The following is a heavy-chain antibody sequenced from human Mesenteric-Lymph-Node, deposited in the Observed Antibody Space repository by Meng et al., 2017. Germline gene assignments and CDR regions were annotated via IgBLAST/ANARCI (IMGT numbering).Heavy chain of an antibody. CDR3: ARVGGWELLIYYYYYGMDV. CDR1: GFTFSSYE. D-gene: IGHD1-26*01. Sequence: GESLKISCAASGFTFSSYEMNWVRQAPGKGLEWVSYISSSGSTIYYADSVKGRFTISRDNAKNSLYLQMNSLRAEDTAVYYCARVGGWELLIYYYYYGMDVWGQGTTVTVSS. CDR2: ISSSGSTI. V-gene: IGHV3-48*03. J-gene: IGHJ6*02.